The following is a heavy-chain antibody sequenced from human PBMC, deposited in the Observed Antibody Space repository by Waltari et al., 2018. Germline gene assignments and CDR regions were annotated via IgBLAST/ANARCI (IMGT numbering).Heavy chain of an antibody. CDR3: ATYIGASVGTAAFDV. Sequence: QLQLQESGPRLVKPSETLSLICSVSGFSITSNSHYWAWIRQSPGQGLEWIGTISYSGTTYISPSLKSRVSVSRDTSKNQVSLTLGSVTAADMAVYYCATYIGASVGTAAFDVWGQGTMVTVSS. CDR2: ISYSGTT. J-gene: IGHJ3*01. D-gene: IGHD5-12*01. V-gene: IGHV4-39*01. CDR1: GFSITSNSHY.